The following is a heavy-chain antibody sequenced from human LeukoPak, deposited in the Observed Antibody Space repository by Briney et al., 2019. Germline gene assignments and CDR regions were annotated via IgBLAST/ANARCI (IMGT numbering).Heavy chain of an antibody. CDR3: ARGREATVAGTN. V-gene: IGHV4-59*12. J-gene: IGHJ4*02. CDR2: IYYSGSI. CDR1: GGSISSYY. D-gene: IGHD6-19*01. Sequence: SETLSLTCTVSGGSISSYYWSWLRQPPGKGLEWIGYIYYSGSINYNPSLKSRVTISVDRSKNQFSLKLSSVTAADTAVYYCARGREATVAGTNWGQGTLVTVSS.